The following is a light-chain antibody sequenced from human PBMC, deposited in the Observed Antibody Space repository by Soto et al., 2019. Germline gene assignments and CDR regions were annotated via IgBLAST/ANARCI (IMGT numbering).Light chain of an antibody. CDR3: QSYDITNQV. CDR1: GGNIATTF. V-gene: IGLV6-57*01. J-gene: IGLJ3*02. Sequence: NFMLTQPQSVSGSPGKTVTISCTRSGGNIATTFVQWYQQRPGSPPTTVIYEDNRRPSGVPNRFSGSIDSPSNSASLTISGLETEDEADYYCQSYDITNQVFGGGTRLTVL. CDR2: EDN.